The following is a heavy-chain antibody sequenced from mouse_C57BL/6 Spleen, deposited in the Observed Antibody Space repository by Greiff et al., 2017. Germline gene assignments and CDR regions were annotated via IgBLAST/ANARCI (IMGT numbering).Heavy chain of an antibody. D-gene: IGHD2-1*01. V-gene: IGHV14-3*01. J-gene: IGHJ4*01. CDR1: GYNFTNSF. CDR2: IDPANGNT. CDR3: ARNYFYAMDY. Sequence: EVQLQQPVAELVRPGASVKLSCTASGYNFTNSFMHWVKQRPEQGLEWIGRIDPANGNTQYDPKFQGKAPLTAETSSTTAYLQLGSLTSEDTAIYYCARNYFYAMDYWGQGTSVTVAS.